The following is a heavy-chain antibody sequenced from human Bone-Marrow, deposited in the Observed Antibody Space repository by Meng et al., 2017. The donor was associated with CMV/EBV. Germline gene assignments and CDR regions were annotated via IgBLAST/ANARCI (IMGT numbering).Heavy chain of an antibody. D-gene: IGHD3-3*01. CDR2: ISAYNGNT. Sequence: ASVKVSCKASGYTFTSYGISWVRQAPGQGLEWMGWISAYNGNTNYAQKLQGRVTMTTDTSTSTAYMELRSLRSDDTAVYYCAKAGSGPTDTYYYYGMDVWGQGTTVTVYS. CDR3: AKAGSGPTDTYYYYGMDV. CDR1: GYTFTSYG. J-gene: IGHJ6*02. V-gene: IGHV1-18*01.